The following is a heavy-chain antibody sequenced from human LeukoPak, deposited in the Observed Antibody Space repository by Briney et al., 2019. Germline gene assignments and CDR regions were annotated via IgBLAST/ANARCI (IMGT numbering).Heavy chain of an antibody. J-gene: IGHJ4*02. CDR1: GFTFSSYW. CDR2: IKEDGSEK. V-gene: IGHV3-7*01. Sequence: GGSLRLSCAASGFTFSSYWMSWVRQAPGKGLEWVANIKEDGSEKYYVGSVKGRFTISRDNAENSLYLQMHSLIAEHTAVYYCARGKPSGSYFGSVFDYCGQGTLVTVSS. CDR3: ARGKPSGSYFGSVFDY. D-gene: IGHD1-26*01.